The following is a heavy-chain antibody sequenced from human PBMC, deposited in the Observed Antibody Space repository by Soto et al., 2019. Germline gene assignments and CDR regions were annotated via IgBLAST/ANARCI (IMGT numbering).Heavy chain of an antibody. Sequence: EVQLVESGGGLIQPGGSLRLSCAAYGFTVSSYYMSWVRQAPGKGLEWVSVIYSGGSTYYADSVKGRFTISRDNSKNTLYLQMNSLRAEDTAVYYCARVVSSAYSYHQLMDVWGQGTTVTVSS. J-gene: IGHJ6*02. D-gene: IGHD3-22*01. V-gene: IGHV3-53*01. CDR3: ARVVSSAYSYHQLMDV. CDR2: IYSGGST. CDR1: GFTVSSYY.